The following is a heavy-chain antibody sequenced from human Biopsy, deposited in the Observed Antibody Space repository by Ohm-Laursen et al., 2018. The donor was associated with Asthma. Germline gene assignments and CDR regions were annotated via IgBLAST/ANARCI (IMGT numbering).Heavy chain of an antibody. CDR1: GGTFSSYA. CDR2: IIPIFGTA. Sequence: GASVKVSCKASGGTFSSYAISWVRQAPGQGLEWMGGIIPIFGTANYAQKFQGRVTITADESTSTAYMELSSLRSEDTAVYYCARGGYYGDRRHHNGLDVWGQGITVTVSS. D-gene: IGHD4-17*01. CDR3: ARGGYYGDRRHHNGLDV. J-gene: IGHJ6*02. V-gene: IGHV1-69*13.